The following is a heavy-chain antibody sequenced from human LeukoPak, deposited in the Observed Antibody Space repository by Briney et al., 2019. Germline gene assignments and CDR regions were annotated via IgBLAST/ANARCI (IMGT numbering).Heavy chain of an antibody. CDR3: ARDLGPSRGFDY. Sequence: SETLSLTCTVSGATVSPYYWSWIRQPPGKGLEWIGYVFYTGSTTYNPSLKSRLTISVDTSKSQFSLKLNSVTAADTAVYYCARDLGPSRGFDYWGRGTLVTVSS. CDR1: GATVSPYY. V-gene: IGHV4-59*02. D-gene: IGHD3-10*01. J-gene: IGHJ4*02. CDR2: VFYTGST.